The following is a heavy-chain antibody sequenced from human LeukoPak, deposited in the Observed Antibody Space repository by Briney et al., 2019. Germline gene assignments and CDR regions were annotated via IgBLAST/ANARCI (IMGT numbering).Heavy chain of an antibody. CDR2: INPSNGGT. CDR1: GYSFTGYY. J-gene: IGHJ4*02. D-gene: IGHD2-15*01. V-gene: IGHV1-2*02. CDR3: ARKGGYYDY. Sequence: ASVKLSCKTSGYSFTGYYIHWVRQAPGQGLEWMGWINPSNGGTVYAQRFQGRVTMTGDTAITTVYMELGRLESDDTVVYYCARKGGYYDYWGQGTLVTVSS.